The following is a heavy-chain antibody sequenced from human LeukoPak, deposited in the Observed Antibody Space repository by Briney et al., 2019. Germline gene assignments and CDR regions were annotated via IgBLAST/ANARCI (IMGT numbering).Heavy chain of an antibody. CDR1: GFTFSSYN. J-gene: IGHJ4*02. D-gene: IGHD6-19*01. Sequence: PGGSLRLSCAASGFTFSSYNMNWVRQAPGKGLEWVSSITTSSTYTFYADSVKGRFTISRDNSKNTLYLQMNSLRAEDTAVYYCARDGDPYSSGWLAYFDYWGQGTLVTVSS. CDR2: ITTSSTYT. CDR3: ARDGDPYSSGWLAYFDY. V-gene: IGHV3-21*01.